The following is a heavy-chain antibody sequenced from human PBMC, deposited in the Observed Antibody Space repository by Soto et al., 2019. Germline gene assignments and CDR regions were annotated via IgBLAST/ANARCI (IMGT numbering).Heavy chain of an antibody. CDR2: ISSSSSYI. Sequence: EVQLVESGGGLVKPGGSLRLSCAASGFTFSSYSMNWVRQAPGKGLEWVSSISSSSSYIYYADSVKGRFTISRDNAKNSLYLQMNSLRAEDTAVYYCARDSITMVRKDSFYYYYGMDVWGQGTTVTVSS. V-gene: IGHV3-21*01. D-gene: IGHD3-10*01. CDR1: GFTFSSYS. CDR3: ARDSITMVRKDSFYYYYGMDV. J-gene: IGHJ6*02.